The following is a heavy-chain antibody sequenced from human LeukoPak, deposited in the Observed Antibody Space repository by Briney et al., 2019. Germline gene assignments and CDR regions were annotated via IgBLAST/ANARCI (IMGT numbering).Heavy chain of an antibody. D-gene: IGHD6-19*01. CDR1: GFTFSSYS. V-gene: IGHV3-21*01. CDR3: AISGSSGWVDY. CDR2: ISSSSSYI. J-gene: IGHJ4*02. Sequence: GGSLRLSCAAYGFTFSSYSMNWVRQAPGKGLEWVSSISSSSSYIYYADSVKGRFTISRDNAKNSLYLQMNSLRAEDTAVYYCAISGSSGWVDYWGQGTLVTVSS.